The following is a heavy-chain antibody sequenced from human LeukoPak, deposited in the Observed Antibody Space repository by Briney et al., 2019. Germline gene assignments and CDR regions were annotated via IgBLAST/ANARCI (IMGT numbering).Heavy chain of an antibody. J-gene: IGHJ4*02. Sequence: SETLSLTCTVSGDSISSRSYYWGWIRQPPGKGLEWIGSIYYTGSTYYNPSLISRVTISVDMSKNQFSLKLTSVTAADTAVYFCARAYSWDDFWSGYPQGYFDYWGQGTLVTVSS. V-gene: IGHV4-39*07. D-gene: IGHD3-3*01. CDR1: GDSISSRSYY. CDR3: ARAYSWDDFWSGYPQGYFDY. CDR2: IYYTGST.